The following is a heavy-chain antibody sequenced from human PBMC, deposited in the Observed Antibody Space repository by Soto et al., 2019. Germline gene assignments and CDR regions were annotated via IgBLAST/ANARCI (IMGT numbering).Heavy chain of an antibody. D-gene: IGHD2-15*01. CDR1: GGSVSSGGYY. J-gene: IGHJ5*02. V-gene: IGHV4-31*11. CDR2: IYYSGNT. Sequence: SETLSLTCAVSGGSVSSGGYYWSWIRQHPGKDLEWIGYIYYSGNTFYNPSLKSRVTISVDTSKNQFSLKLSSVTAADTAVYYCATLPPRIEVTVLPIPTWGQGTLVTVSS. CDR3: ATLPPRIEVTVLPIPT.